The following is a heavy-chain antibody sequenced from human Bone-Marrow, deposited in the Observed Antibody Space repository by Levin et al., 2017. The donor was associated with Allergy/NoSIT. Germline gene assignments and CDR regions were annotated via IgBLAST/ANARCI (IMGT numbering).Heavy chain of an antibody. V-gene: IGHV3-30*03. J-gene: IGHJ4*02. CDR3: ATGSFDN. CDR2: TSYVGSDE. Sequence: PGGFCRLSGAASCFSVSRYGMHWVRQAPGKGLEWVAVTSYVGSDEYYADSVKGRFTISRDNSKNTLYLQMNSLRPEDTALYYCATGSFDNWGQGTLVTVSS. CDR1: CFSVSRYG.